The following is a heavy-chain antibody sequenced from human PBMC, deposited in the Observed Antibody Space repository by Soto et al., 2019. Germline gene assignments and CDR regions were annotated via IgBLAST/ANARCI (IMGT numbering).Heavy chain of an antibody. V-gene: IGHV3-11*06. J-gene: IGHJ4*02. CDR3: ARASYYYDSSGYPDY. D-gene: IGHD3-22*01. CDR2: ISSSSSYT. Sequence: SASGFTFSDYYMSWIRQAPGKGLEWVSYISSSSSYTNYADSVKGRFTISRDNAKNSLYLQMNSLRAEDTAVYYCARASYYYDSSGYPDYWGQGTLVTVS. CDR1: GFTFSDYY.